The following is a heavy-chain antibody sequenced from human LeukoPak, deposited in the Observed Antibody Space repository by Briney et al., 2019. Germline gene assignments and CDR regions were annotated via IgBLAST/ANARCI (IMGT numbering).Heavy chain of an antibody. J-gene: IGHJ4*02. CDR2: IYPGDSDT. CDR1: GSIFTSYW. V-gene: IGHV5-51*01. D-gene: IGHD1-26*01. Sequence: LGASLQISCKGSGSIFTSYWIGWVRQLPGKGLEWMGIIYPGDSDTRYSPSFQGQVTISADKSISTAYLQWSSLKASDTAMYYCARQAWEPGQLGYWGQGTLVTVSS. CDR3: ARQAWEPGQLGY.